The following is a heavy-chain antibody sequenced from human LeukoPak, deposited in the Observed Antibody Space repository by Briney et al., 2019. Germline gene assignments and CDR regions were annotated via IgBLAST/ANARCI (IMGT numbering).Heavy chain of an antibody. CDR2: SYYSGST. CDR3: ARRSGSNWFYGYYGMDV. J-gene: IGHJ6*02. D-gene: IGHD6-13*01. CDR1: GGSIRSGSFY. Sequence: SETLSLTCTVSGGSIRSGSFYWGWIRQPPGKGLEWIGSSYYSGSTYYSPSLKSRVTISIDTSKNQFSLKLSSVTAADAAVYYCARRSGSNWFYGYYGMDVWGQGTTVTVSS. V-gene: IGHV4-39*01.